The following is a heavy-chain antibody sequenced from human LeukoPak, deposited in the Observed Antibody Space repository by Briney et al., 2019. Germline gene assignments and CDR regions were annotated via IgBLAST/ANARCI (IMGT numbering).Heavy chain of an antibody. CDR1: GGSISSGSYY. J-gene: IGHJ6*03. CDR3: ARVDSSGYYPNYYMDV. D-gene: IGHD3-22*01. CDR2: IYTSGST. V-gene: IGHV4-61*02. Sequence: SETLSLTCTVSGGSISSGSYYWSWIRQPAGKGLEWIGRIYTSGSTNYNPSLKSRVTISVDTSKNQFSLKLSSVTAADTAVYYCARVDSSGYYPNYYMDVWGKGTTVTVSS.